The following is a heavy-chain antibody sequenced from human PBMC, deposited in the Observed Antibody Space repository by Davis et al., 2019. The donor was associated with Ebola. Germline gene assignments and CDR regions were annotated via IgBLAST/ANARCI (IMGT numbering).Heavy chain of an antibody. V-gene: IGHV3-7*03. CDR1: GFTFSNAW. Sequence: GESLKISCAASGFTFSNAWMSWVRQAPGKGLEWVANIKQDGSEKYYVDSVKGRFTISRDNSKNTAYLQMNSLKTEDTAVYYCNANPSHGMDVWGQGTTVTVSS. CDR3: NANPSHGMDV. CDR2: IKQDGSEK. J-gene: IGHJ6*02.